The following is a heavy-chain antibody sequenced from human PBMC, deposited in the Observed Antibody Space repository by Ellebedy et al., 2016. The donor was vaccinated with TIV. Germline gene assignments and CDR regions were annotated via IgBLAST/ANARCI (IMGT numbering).Heavy chain of an antibody. CDR2: IWYDGSNK. V-gene: IGHV3-33*01. CDR1: GFTFSTYG. CDR3: ARDEVAGLPPEH. J-gene: IGHJ4*02. D-gene: IGHD6-19*01. Sequence: GESLKISXAASGFTFSTYGMHWVRQPPGQGLEWVAIIWYDGSNKYYADSVRGRFTISRDNSENTLYLQMNSLRAEDTAVYYCARDEVAGLPPEHWGQGTLVTVSS.